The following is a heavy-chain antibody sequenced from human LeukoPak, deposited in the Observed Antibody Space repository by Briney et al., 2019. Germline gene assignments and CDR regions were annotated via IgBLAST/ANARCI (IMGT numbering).Heavy chain of an antibody. J-gene: IGHJ4*02. D-gene: IGHD4-11*01. CDR3: PGLQSGANY. CDR1: GGSISSSSYY. V-gene: IGHV4-39*01. CDR2: IYYSGST. Sequence: SETLSLTCIVSGGSISSSSYYWGWIRQPPGKGLEWIGSIYYSGSTYYNPSLKSRVTISVDTSKNQFSLKLSSVTAADTAVYYCPGLQSGANYWGQGTLITVSS.